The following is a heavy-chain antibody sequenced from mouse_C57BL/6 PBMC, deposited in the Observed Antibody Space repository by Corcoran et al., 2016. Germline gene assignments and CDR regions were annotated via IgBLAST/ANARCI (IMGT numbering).Heavy chain of an antibody. D-gene: IGHD2-1*01. CDR1: GYTFTTYG. CDR3: AREGDGGYGNSWFAY. V-gene: IGHV9-3*01. J-gene: IGHJ3*01. CDR2: INTYSGVP. Sequence: QIQLVQSGPELKKPGETVKISCKASGYTFTTYGMSWVKQAPGKGLKWMGWINTYSGVPTYADDFKGRFAFSLETSASTAYLQINNLKNEDTATYFCAREGDGGYGNSWFAYWGQGTLVTVSA.